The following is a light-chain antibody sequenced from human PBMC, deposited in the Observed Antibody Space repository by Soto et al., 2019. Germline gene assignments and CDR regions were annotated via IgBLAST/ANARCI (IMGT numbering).Light chain of an antibody. V-gene: IGKV1-5*01. Sequence: DIHMTQSPSTLSASVGDRVTITCRASQSLSSRLAWYQQKPGKAPELLIYDASSLKSGVPSRFSGSESGTEFTLTISSLQPDDFGTYYCQQYETFSGTFGPGTKVDIK. CDR2: DAS. CDR3: QQYETFSGT. J-gene: IGKJ1*01. CDR1: QSLSSR.